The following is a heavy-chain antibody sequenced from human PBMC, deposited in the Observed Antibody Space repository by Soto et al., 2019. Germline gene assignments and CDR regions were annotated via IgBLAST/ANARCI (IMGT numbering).Heavy chain of an antibody. CDR2: IYYSGST. CDR1: GGSISSGVYY. CDR3: AKEVVVAAPLYMAV. J-gene: IGHJ6*02. V-gene: IGHV4-31*03. D-gene: IGHD2-15*01. Sequence: PSVTMSVTCTVAGGSISSGVYYWSWIRKHPGKGLEWIGYIYYSGSTYYNPSLKSRVTISRDNSKNTLYLQMNSLRADDTAVYYCAKEVVVAAPLYMAVWGQGTTVNVSS.